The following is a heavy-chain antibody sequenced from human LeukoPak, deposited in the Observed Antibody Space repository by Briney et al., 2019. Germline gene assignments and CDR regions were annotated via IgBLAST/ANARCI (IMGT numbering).Heavy chain of an antibody. CDR1: GYSTISGYY. Sequence: SETLSLTCAVSGYSTISGYYWGWIRQPPGKWLEWIGSICHSGGTYYNPSLKSRVTISVDTSKNQFSLKLNSVTAADTAVYYCAKGGNSEYSSSSYWGQGTLVTVSS. J-gene: IGHJ4*02. CDR3: AKGGNSEYSSSSY. D-gene: IGHD6-6*01. CDR2: ICHSGGT. V-gene: IGHV4-38-2*01.